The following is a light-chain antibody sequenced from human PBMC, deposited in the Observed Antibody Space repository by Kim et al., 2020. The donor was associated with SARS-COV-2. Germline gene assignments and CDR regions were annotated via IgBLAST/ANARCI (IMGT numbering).Light chain of an antibody. CDR2: WAS. V-gene: IGKV4-1*01. CDR1: QSVLYSSNNKNY. Sequence: DIVMTQSPDSLAVSLGERATINCKSSQSVLYSSNNKNYLAWYQQKPGQPPKLPIYWASTRQSGVPDRFSGSGSGTDFTLTISSLRAEDVAVYYCQQYFSTPHTFGQGTKLEIK. J-gene: IGKJ2*01. CDR3: QQYFSTPHT.